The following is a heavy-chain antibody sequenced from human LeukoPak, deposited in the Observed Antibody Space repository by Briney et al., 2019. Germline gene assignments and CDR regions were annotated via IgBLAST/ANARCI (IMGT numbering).Heavy chain of an antibody. CDR1: GGSISSYY. J-gene: IGHJ6*03. Sequence: PSETLSLTCTVSGGSISSYYWSWIRQPAGKGLEWIGRIYTSGSTNYNPSLKSRVTMSVDTSKNQFSLKLSSVTAADTAVYYCARGGSYYYYYYYMDVWGKGTTVTISS. CDR3: ARGGSYYYYYYYMDV. CDR2: IYTSGST. V-gene: IGHV4-4*07. D-gene: IGHD1-26*01.